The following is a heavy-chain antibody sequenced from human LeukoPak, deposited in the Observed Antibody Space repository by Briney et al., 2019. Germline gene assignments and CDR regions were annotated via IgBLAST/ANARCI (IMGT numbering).Heavy chain of an antibody. CDR1: GFTFSSYG. V-gene: IGHV3-23*01. J-gene: IGHJ4*02. Sequence: GGSLRLSCAASGFTFSSYGMSWVRQTPGKGLEWVSAISGSGGSTYYADSVKGRFTISRDNSKNTLYLQMNSLRAEDTAMYYCATGKPDPPEKYWGQGTLVTVSS. D-gene: IGHD4-23*01. CDR2: ISGSGGST. CDR3: ATGKPDPPEKY.